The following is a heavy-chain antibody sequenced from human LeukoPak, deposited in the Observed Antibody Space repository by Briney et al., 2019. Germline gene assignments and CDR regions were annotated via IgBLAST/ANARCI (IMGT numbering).Heavy chain of an antibody. Sequence: ASVDVSCKASGYTYTGYYIHWVRQAPGQGLDWIGWINANSGGTNYAQKFQGRVTMTRDTSINTAYMELSRLRSDDTAVYYCARDMSCFDPWGQGTLVTVSS. D-gene: IGHD3-16*01. CDR1: GYTYTGYY. CDR2: INANSGGT. CDR3: ARDMSCFDP. V-gene: IGHV1-2*02. J-gene: IGHJ5*02.